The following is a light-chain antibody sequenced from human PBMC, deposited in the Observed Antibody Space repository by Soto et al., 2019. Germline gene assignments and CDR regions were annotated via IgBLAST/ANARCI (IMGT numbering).Light chain of an antibody. CDR2: GAS. CDR3: QQYGSSGT. J-gene: IGKJ1*01. Sequence: EIVLTQSPGTLSLSPGERATLSCRASQCVSNNYLAWYQQKPGQAPRLLIYGASNRATGIPDRFSASGSGTDFTLTISRLEPEDFAVYYCQQYGSSGTFGQGTKVDI. CDR1: QCVSNNY. V-gene: IGKV3-20*01.